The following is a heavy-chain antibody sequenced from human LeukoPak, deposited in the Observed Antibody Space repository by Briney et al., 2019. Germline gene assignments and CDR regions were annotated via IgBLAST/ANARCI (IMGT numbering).Heavy chain of an antibody. CDR2: INHSGST. D-gene: IGHD2-2*01. CDR1: GGSFSGYY. J-gene: IGHJ1*01. Sequence: PSETLSLTCAVYGGSFSGYYWSWIRQPPGKGLEWIGEINHSGSTNYNPSLKSLVTISVDTSKNQFSLKLSSVTAADTAVYYCARGGRRPSIVVVPAAMGRYFQHWGQGTLVTVSS. CDR3: ARGGRRPSIVVVPAAMGRYFQH. V-gene: IGHV4-34*01.